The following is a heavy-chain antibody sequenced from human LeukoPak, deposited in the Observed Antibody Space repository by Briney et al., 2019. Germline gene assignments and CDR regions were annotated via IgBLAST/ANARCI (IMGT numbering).Heavy chain of an antibody. V-gene: IGHV3-64*01. CDR2: INSNGGST. CDR3: ARAPTVTAESAFGY. CDR1: GDTFSNYA. Sequence: GGSLRLSCVASGDTFSNYAMHWVRQTPGKGLEYVSGINSNGGSTQYASSVKGRFTISRDNSKDTLYLQMGSLRSEDMAVYYCARAPTVTAESAFGYWGQGTLVTVSS. J-gene: IGHJ4*02. D-gene: IGHD4-17*01.